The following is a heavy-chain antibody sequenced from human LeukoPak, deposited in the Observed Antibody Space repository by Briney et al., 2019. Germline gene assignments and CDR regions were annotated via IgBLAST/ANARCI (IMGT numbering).Heavy chain of an antibody. CDR2: ISNSGTT. V-gene: IGHV4-59*01. D-gene: IGHD4-17*01. CDR1: GGSMNDNY. Sequence: SETLSLTCSVSGGSMNDNYLTWIRQAPGKGLEWIGYISNSGTTDYNPSLKSRVTMSVDTSKNEFSLKPTSVTAADTAMYYCARVVRGAVTSNWFDPWGQGTLVTVSS. CDR3: ARVVRGAVTSNWFDP. J-gene: IGHJ5*02.